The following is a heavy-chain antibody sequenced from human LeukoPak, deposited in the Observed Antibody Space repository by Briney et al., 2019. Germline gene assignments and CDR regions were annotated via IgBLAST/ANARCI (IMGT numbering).Heavy chain of an antibody. CDR2: ISSSSSYI. J-gene: IGHJ4*02. Sequence: GGSLRLSCAASGFTFSSYAMSWVRQAPGKGLEWVSSISSSSSYIYYADSVKGRFTISRDNAKNSLYLQMNSLRAEDTAVYYCARLGNESFDYWGQGTLVTVSS. D-gene: IGHD1-1*01. CDR3: ARLGNESFDY. V-gene: IGHV3-21*01. CDR1: GFTFSSYA.